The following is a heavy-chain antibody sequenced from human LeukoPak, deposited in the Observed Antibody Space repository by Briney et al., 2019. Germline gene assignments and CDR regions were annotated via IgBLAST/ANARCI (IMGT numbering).Heavy chain of an antibody. CDR3: ARVDYGGKGVDY. CDR2: ISSSSSYI. V-gene: IGHV3-21*01. CDR1: GFTFSSYS. J-gene: IGHJ4*02. D-gene: IGHD4-23*01. Sequence: PGGSLRLSCAASGFTFSSYSMNWVRQAPGKGLEWVSSISSSSSYIYYADSVKGRFTISRDNAKNSLYLQMNSLRAEDTAVYYCARVDYGGKGVDYWGQGTLVTVSS.